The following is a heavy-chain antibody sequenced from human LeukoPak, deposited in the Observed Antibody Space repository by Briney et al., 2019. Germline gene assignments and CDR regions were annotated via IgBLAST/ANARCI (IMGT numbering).Heavy chain of an antibody. CDR1: AGFISSYY. D-gene: IGHD2-2*01. CDR2: IYYSGST. J-gene: IGHJ6*03. V-gene: IGHV4-59*01. CDR3: ARNIVVVPADIPDYYYYYMDV. Sequence: SESLSLTCTVSAGFISSYYWSWIRQPPGKGLEWIGYIYYSGSTNYNPSLKSRVTISVDTSKNQFSLKLSSVTAADTAVYYCARNIVVVPADIPDYYYYYMDVWGKGTTVTVSS.